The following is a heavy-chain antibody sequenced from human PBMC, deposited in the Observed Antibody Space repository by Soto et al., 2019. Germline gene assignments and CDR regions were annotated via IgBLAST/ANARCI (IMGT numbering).Heavy chain of an antibody. CDR2: IYYSGST. D-gene: IGHD2-8*02. Sequence: SETLSLTCTVSGGSISSYYWSWIRQPPGKGLEWIGYIYYSGSTNYNPSLKSRVTISVDTSKNQFSLKLSSVTAADTAVYYCATQRLCTGGHCWNWFDPWGQGTLVTVSS. CDR3: ATQRLCTGGHCWNWFDP. CDR1: GGSISSYY. J-gene: IGHJ5*02. V-gene: IGHV4-59*08.